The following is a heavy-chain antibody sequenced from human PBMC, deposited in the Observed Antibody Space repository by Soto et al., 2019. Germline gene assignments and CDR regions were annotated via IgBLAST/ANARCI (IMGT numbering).Heavy chain of an antibody. J-gene: IGHJ4*02. CDR2: INPNSGDT. CDR3: ARGGYATMRLGIGY. Sequence: QVQLVQSGAEVKKPGASVKVSCKTSGYTFIDYYMHWVRQAPGQGLEWMGWINPNSGDTKYAPKFQGRVTMTRDTSITTTAYMQLNSLTAADTAVYYCARGGYATMRLGIGYWGQGTLVTVSS. V-gene: IGHV1-2*02. D-gene: IGHD2-2*01. CDR1: GYTFIDYY.